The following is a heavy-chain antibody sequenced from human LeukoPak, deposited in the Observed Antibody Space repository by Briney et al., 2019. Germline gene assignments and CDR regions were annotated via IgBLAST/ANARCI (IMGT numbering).Heavy chain of an antibody. CDR1: GFTVSSNY. V-gene: IGHV3-66*01. CDR3: ARGDGYNNKHY. CDR2: IYSGGST. Sequence: GGSLSLSCAASGFTVSSNYMSWVRQAPGKGLEWVSIIYSGGSTYYADSVKGRFTISRDNSKNTLYLQMNSLRAEDTAVYYCARGDGYNNKHYWGQGTRVTVPS. J-gene: IGHJ4*02. D-gene: IGHD5-24*01.